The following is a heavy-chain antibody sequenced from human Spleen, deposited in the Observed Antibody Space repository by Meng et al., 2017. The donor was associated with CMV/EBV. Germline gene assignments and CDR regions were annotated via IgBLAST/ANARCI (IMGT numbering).Heavy chain of an antibody. CDR2: INPHSGGT. V-gene: IGHV1-2*02. CDR3: ATIGGLYHDFWNH. CDR1: GYTFTSYD. Sequence: ASVKVSCKASGYTFTSYDINWVRQAPGQGLEWVGWINPHSGGTRYAQKFQGRLTMTRDTSISTAYMELTRLRSHDTAVYYCATIGGLYHDFWNHWGRGTLVTVSS. D-gene: IGHD3-3*01. J-gene: IGHJ1*01.